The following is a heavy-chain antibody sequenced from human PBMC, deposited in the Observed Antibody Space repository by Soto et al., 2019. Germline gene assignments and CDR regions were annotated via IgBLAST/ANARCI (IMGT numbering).Heavy chain of an antibody. D-gene: IGHD4-17*01. V-gene: IGHV1-2*02. CDR1: GYTFTGYY. J-gene: IGHJ5*02. Sequence: QVQLVQSGAEVKKPGASVNVSCKASGYTFTGYYMHWVRQAPGQGLEWMGWINPNSGGTNYAQKFQGRVTMTRDTSISTAYMELSRLRSDDTAVYYCARRSRPGYGDYPHWFDPWGQGTLVTASS. CDR2: INPNSGGT. CDR3: ARRSRPGYGDYPHWFDP.